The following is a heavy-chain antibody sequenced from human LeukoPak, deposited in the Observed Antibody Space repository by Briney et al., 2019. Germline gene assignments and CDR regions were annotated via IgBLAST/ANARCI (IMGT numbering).Heavy chain of an antibody. CDR2: IWYDGSNK. Sequence: PGGSLRLSCAASGFTFSSYGMHWVRQAPGKGLEWVAVIWYDGSNKYYADSVKGRFTISRDNSKNTLYLQMNSLRAEDTAVYYCARDHSLRHFDYWGQVTLVTVSS. V-gene: IGHV3-33*01. CDR1: GFTFSSYG. J-gene: IGHJ4*02. D-gene: IGHD2-15*01. CDR3: ARDHSLRHFDY.